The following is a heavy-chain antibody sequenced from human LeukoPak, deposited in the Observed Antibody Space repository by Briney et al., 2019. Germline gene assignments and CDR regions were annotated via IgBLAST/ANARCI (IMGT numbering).Heavy chain of an antibody. CDR3: ARGGDDSSGYYNNWFDP. J-gene: IGHJ5*02. V-gene: IGHV4-34*01. CDR2: INHSGST. CDR1: GGSFSGYY. D-gene: IGHD3-22*01. Sequence: SETLSLTCAVYGGSFSGYYWSWVRQPPGKGLEWIGEINHSGSTNYNPSLKSRVTISVDTSKNQFSLKLSSVTAADTAVYYCARGGDDSSGYYNNWFDPWGQGTLVTVSS.